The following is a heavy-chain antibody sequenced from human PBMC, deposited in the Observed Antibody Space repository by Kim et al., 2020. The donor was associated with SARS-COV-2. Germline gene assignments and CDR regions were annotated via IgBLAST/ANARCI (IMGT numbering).Heavy chain of an antibody. CDR2: IWYDGSNK. J-gene: IGHJ4*02. CDR1: GFTFSSYG. Sequence: GGSLRLSCAASGFTFSSYGMHWVRQAPGKGLEWVAVIWYDGSNKYYADSVKVRFTISRDNSKNTLYLQMNSLRAEDTAVYDCAKGGRRIRGYYFDYWGQGTLVTVSS. V-gene: IGHV3-33*06. D-gene: IGHD1-26*01. CDR3: AKGGRRIRGYYFDY.